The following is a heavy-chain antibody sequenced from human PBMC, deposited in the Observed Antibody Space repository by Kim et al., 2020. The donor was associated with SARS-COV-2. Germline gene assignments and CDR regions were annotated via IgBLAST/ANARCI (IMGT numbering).Heavy chain of an antibody. V-gene: IGHV3-48*03. J-gene: IGHJ6*02. CDR2: ISSSGSTK. CDR3: ARGYYYYGMDV. Sequence: GGSLRLSCAASGFTFSSYEMNWVRQAPGKGLEWVSYISSSGSTKYYADSVKGRFTISRDNAKNSLYLQMNSLRAEDTAVYYCARGYYYYGMDVWGQGTTVTVSS. CDR1: GFTFSSYE.